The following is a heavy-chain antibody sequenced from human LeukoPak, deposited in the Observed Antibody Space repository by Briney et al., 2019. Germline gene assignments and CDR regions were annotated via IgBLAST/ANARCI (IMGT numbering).Heavy chain of an antibody. V-gene: IGHV1-69*05. CDR1: GGTFSSYA. Sequence: SAKVSCKASGGTFSSYAISWVRQAPGQGLEWMGGIIPIFGTANYAQKFQGRVTITTDESTSTAYMELSSLRSEDTAVYYCARNIRNGVSVSDAFDIWGQGTMVTVSS. CDR3: ARNIRNGVSVSDAFDI. J-gene: IGHJ3*02. CDR2: IIPIFGTA. D-gene: IGHD2/OR15-2a*01.